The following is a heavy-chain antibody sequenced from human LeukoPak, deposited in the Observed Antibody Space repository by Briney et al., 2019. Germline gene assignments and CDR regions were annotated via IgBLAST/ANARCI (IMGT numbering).Heavy chain of an antibody. CDR3: ARDNDYGGYFDY. CDR1: GFTFSSYG. Sequence: GRSLRLSCAASGFTFSSYGMHWVRQAPGKGLEWVAVIWYDGSNKYYADSVKGRFTISRDNSKNTLYLQMNSLRAEDTAVYYCARDNDYGGYFDYWAREPWSPSPQ. D-gene: IGHD4-23*01. CDR2: IWYDGSNK. J-gene: IGHJ4*02. V-gene: IGHV3-33*01.